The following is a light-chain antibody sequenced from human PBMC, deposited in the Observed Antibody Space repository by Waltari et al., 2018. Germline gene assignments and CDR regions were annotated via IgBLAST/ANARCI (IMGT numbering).Light chain of an antibody. CDR2: GAS. CDR1: QSVTRA. Sequence: EIVLTQSPGTLSLSTGESATLSCRTSQSVTRALAWYQQKPGQAPRLLIYGASNRAPGIPDRFSGSGSGTDFSLTISSLEPEDFAVYYCQHYLRLPVTFGQGTKVEVK. J-gene: IGKJ1*01. V-gene: IGKV3-20*01. CDR3: QHYLRLPVT.